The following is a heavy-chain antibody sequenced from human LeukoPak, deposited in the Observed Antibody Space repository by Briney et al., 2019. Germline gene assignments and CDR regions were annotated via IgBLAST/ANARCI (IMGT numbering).Heavy chain of an antibody. V-gene: IGHV3-53*01. J-gene: IGHJ3*02. CDR3: AREPGGDYLDAFDI. D-gene: IGHD4-17*01. CDR1: GFTVSSNY. CDR2: IYSGGST. Sequence: GGSLRLSCAASGFTVSSNYTSWVRQAPGKGLEWVSVIYSGGSTYYADSVKGRFTISRDNSKNTLYLQMNSLRAEDTAVYYCAREPGGDYLDAFDIWGQGTMVTVSS.